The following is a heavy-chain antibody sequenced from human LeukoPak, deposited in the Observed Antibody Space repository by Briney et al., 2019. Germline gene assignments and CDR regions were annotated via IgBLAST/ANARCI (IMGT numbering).Heavy chain of an antibody. CDR2: INHSGST. CDR1: GGSFSGYY. Sequence: SETLSLTCAAYGGSFSGYYWSWIRQPPGKGLEWIGEINHSGSTNYNPSLKSRVTISVDTSKNQFSLKLSSVTAADTAVYYCARGLTTVRNFDYWGQGTLVTVSS. V-gene: IGHV4-34*01. D-gene: IGHD4-17*01. J-gene: IGHJ4*02. CDR3: ARGLTTVRNFDY.